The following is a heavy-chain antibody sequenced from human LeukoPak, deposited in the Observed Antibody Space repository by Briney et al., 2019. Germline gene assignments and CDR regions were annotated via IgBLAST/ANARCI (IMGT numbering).Heavy chain of an antibody. CDR3: ARSQEGVWFGELLDYMDV. J-gene: IGHJ6*03. CDR2: IYTSGST. CDR1: GGSISSGSYY. D-gene: IGHD3-10*01. Sequence: SETLSLTCTVSGGSISSGSYYWSWIRQPAGKGLEWIGRIYTSGSTNYNPSLKSRVTISVDTSKNQFSLKLSSVTAADTAAYYCARSQEGVWFGELLDYMDVWGKGTTVTISS. V-gene: IGHV4-61*02.